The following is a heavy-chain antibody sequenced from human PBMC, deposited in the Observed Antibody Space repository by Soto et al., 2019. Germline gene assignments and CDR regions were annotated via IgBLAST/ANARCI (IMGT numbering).Heavy chain of an antibody. J-gene: IGHJ5*02. Sequence: EVQLLESGGGLVQPGGSLRLSCAASGFTFSSYAMSWVRQAPGKGLEWVSAISGSGGSTYYADSVKGRFTISRDNSKNTLYLQMNSLRAEDTAVYYCAKDAAPYSYGSGNLDPWGQGTLVTVSS. CDR3: AKDAAPYSYGSGNLDP. V-gene: IGHV3-23*01. CDR2: ISGSGGST. D-gene: IGHD3-10*01. CDR1: GFTFSSYA.